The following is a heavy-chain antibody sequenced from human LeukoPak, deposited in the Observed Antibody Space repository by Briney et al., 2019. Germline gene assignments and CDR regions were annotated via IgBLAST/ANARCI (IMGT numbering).Heavy chain of an antibody. Sequence: SSETLSLTCTVSGGSISSYYWSWIRQPAGKGLEWIGRIYTSGSTNYNPSLKSRVTMSVDTSKNQFSLKLSSVTAADTAVYYCARDRAGGPGARPDAFDIWGQGTMVTVSS. CDR3: ARDRAGGPGARPDAFDI. CDR2: IYTSGST. CDR1: GGSISSYY. J-gene: IGHJ3*02. V-gene: IGHV4-4*07. D-gene: IGHD6-6*01.